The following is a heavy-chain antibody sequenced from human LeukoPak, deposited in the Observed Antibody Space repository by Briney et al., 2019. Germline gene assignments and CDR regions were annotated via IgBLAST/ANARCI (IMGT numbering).Heavy chain of an antibody. CDR3: AKIPVSYSSGWSNFDY. CDR1: GFTVSSNY. Sequence: GGSLRLSCAASGFTVSSNYMNWVRQAPGKGLEWVSVIYSGGETYYADSVKGRFTSSRDNSKNTLFLQMNMLRAEDTAVYYCAKIPVSYSSGWSNFDYWGQGTLVTVSS. V-gene: IGHV3-53*01. D-gene: IGHD6-19*01. CDR2: IYSGGET. J-gene: IGHJ4*02.